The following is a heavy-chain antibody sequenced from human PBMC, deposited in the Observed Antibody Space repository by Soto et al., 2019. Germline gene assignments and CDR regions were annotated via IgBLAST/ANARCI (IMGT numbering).Heavy chain of an antibody. D-gene: IGHD6-13*01. CDR3: ARQKVDNLWQQLVPGVWFDP. CDR1: GGSISSSSYY. Sequence: SETLSLTCTVSGGSISSSSYYWGWIRQPPGKGLEWIGSIYYSGSTYYNPSLKSRVTISVDTSKNQFSLKLSSVTAADTAVYYCARQKVDNLWQQLVPGVWFDPWGQGTLVTVSS. J-gene: IGHJ5*02. V-gene: IGHV4-39*01. CDR2: IYYSGST.